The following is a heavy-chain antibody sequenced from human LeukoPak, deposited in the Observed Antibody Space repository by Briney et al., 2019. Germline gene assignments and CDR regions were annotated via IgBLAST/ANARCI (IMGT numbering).Heavy chain of an antibody. CDR3: ARAVCPTIKFCNSSYFMDV. Sequence: GGSLRLSCAASGFSFDDLGMTWVRQVPGKGLEWVAGINWNGASTGYADSVRGRFTISRDNAKNSLYLQMNSLRAEDTALYYCARAVCPTIKFCNSSYFMDVWGKGTTVNVS. CDR1: GFSFDDLG. D-gene: IGHD6-6*01. CDR2: INWNGAST. J-gene: IGHJ6*03. V-gene: IGHV3-20*04.